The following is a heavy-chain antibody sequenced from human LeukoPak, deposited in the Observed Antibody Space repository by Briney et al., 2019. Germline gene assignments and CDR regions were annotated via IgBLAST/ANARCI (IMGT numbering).Heavy chain of an antibody. D-gene: IGHD2-15*01. Sequence: GGSLRLSCAASGFTFSTYGIHWVRQAPGKGLEWVAFIRYDGSNKYYADSVKGRFTISKDNSKNTLFLQMNSLRPEDTAVYYCAKWGCTGGSCYPFAYWGQGTLVTVSS. V-gene: IGHV3-30*02. CDR3: AKWGCTGGSCYPFAY. CDR1: GFTFSTYG. CDR2: IRYDGSNK. J-gene: IGHJ4*02.